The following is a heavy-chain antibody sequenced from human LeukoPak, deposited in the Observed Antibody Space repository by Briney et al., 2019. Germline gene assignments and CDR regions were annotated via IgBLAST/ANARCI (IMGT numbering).Heavy chain of an antibody. Sequence: SETLSLTCTVSGGSISSSSYYWGWIRQPPGKGLEWIGSIYYSGSTYYNPSLKSRVTISVDTSKNQFSLKLSSVTAADTAVYYCARQGGGSGWSPYLFDYWGQGTLVTVSS. D-gene: IGHD6-19*01. J-gene: IGHJ4*02. V-gene: IGHV4-39*01. CDR2: IYYSGST. CDR3: ARQGGGSGWSPYLFDY. CDR1: GGSISSSSYY.